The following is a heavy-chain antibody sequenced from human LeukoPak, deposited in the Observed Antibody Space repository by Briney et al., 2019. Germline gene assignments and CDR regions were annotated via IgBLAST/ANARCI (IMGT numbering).Heavy chain of an antibody. CDR1: GFTFSNYA. D-gene: IGHD3-3*01. CDR2: ISTNGGST. CDR3: ARGSDLEWLKN. J-gene: IGHJ4*02. V-gene: IGHV3-64*04. Sequence: GGSLRLSCSASGFTFSNYAMHWVRQAPGKGLEYVSAISTNGGSTYYADSVKGRFTFSRDNSKSTLYLQMNSLRAEDTAVYYCARGSDLEWLKNWGQGTLVTVSS.